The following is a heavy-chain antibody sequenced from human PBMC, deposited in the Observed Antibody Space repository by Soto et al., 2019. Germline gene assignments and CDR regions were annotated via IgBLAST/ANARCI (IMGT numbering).Heavy chain of an antibody. Sequence: SVKLSCKASGGTFSSHTISWVRHVPGQGLACTGTIIPIPRIATHAQNFQGRVTITADKSPSTAYMELSSLRSEDTAVYYFATYPLRAGAFDIWGHGTMGTVSS. CDR1: GGTFSSHT. CDR3: ATYPLRAGAFDI. CDR2: IIPIPRIA. J-gene: IGHJ3*02. V-gene: IGHV1-69*02.